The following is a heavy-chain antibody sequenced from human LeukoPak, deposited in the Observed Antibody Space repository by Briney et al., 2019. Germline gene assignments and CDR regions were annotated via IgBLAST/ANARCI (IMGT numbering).Heavy chain of an antibody. V-gene: IGHV4-34*01. Sequence: SETLSLTCAVYGGSFSGYYWSWIRQPPGKGLEWIGVINHSGSTNYNPSIKSRVTISVDTSKNQFSLNLTSVTAADTAVYYCAREGKVGANNYWGQGTLVTVSS. CDR1: GGSFSGYY. CDR2: INHSGST. CDR3: AREGKVGANNY. D-gene: IGHD1-26*01. J-gene: IGHJ4*02.